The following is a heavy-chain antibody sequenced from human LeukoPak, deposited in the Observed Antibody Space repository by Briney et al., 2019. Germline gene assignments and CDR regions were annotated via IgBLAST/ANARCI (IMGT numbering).Heavy chain of an antibody. V-gene: IGHV3-23*01. J-gene: IGHJ4*02. CDR3: AREGYKGDYFDY. D-gene: IGHD1-14*01. CDR1: GFTFSSYA. Sequence: PGGSLRLSCAASGFTFSSYAMSWVRQAPGKGLEWVSAISGSGGSTYYADSVKGRFTISRDNAKNSLYLQMNSLRAEDTALYYCAREGYKGDYFDYWGQGTLVTVSS. CDR2: ISGSGGST.